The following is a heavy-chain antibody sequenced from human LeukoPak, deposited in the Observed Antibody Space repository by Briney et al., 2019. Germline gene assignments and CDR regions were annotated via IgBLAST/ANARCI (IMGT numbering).Heavy chain of an antibody. CDR2: ISAYNGNT. D-gene: IGHD6-19*01. CDR1: GYTFTSYG. J-gene: IGHJ4*02. V-gene: IGHV1-18*01. Sequence: ASVKLSCKASGYTFTSYGISWVRQAPGQRLEWMGWISAYNGNTNYTQKLQGRVTLTTDTSPSTAYMELSSLSSEDTAVYYCARRSGAQWLVRRGAPLDYWGQGTLVTVSS. CDR3: ARRSGAQWLVRRGAPLDY.